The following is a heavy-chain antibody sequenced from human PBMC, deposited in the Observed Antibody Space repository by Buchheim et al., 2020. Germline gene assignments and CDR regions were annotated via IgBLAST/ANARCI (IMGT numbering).Heavy chain of an antibody. CDR2: IYYNGSP. CDR3: ARMKEYYDIWGGSNYFDH. V-gene: IGHV4-31*03. Sequence: QVQLQESGPGQVKPSQTLSLTCTVSGDSISRRGYNWNWIRQHPGKGLEWIGYIYYNGSPYYNPSHNSRVTISVDTSNNQFSLTLNSVTAADTAIYYCARMKEYYDIWGGSNYFDHWGQGIL. D-gene: IGHD3-3*01. CDR1: GDSISRRGYN. J-gene: IGHJ4*02.